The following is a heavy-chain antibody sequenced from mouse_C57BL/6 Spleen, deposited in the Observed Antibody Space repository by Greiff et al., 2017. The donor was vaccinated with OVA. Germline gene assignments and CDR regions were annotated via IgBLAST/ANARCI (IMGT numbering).Heavy chain of an antibody. CDR3: ARGRPGARDY. CDR1: GYTFRSYY. Sequence: QVQLQQSGPELVKPGASVKLSCKASGYTFRSYYINWVKQRPGQGLEWIGRIYPRDGSTKYNETFTGKATLTVDTSASTAYMELQSLTSEDSAFYIGARGRPGARDYWGQGTSVTVSS. J-gene: IGHJ4*01. V-gene: IGHV1-85*01. CDR2: IYPRDGST.